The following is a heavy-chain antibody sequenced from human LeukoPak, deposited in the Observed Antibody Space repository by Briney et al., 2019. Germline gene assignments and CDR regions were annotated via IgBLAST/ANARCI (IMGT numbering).Heavy chain of an antibody. CDR1: GFTFSSYA. CDR2: ISGSGGST. D-gene: IGHD5-24*01. V-gene: IGHV3-23*01. J-gene: IGHJ5*02. Sequence: GGSLRLSCAASGFTFSSYAMSWVRQAPGKGLEWVSAISGSGGSTYYADSVKGRFTISRDNSKNTLYLLMTSLRAEDTALYYCAKEGGLQSLPYTWFDPWGQGTLVTVST. CDR3: AKEGGLQSLPYTWFDP.